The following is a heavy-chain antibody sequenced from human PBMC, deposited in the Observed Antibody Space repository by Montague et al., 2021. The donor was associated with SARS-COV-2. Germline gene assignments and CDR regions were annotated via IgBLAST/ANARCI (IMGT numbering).Heavy chain of an antibody. CDR2: VYYTASA. V-gene: IGHV4-59*08. J-gene: IGHJ4*02. CDR3: ARSRAIRGGFDY. CDR1: DASISTYY. Sequence: SETLSLTCTVTDASISTYYWSWIRQPPGKGLDLIGYVYYTASAKFNPPLTSRVTISMDTSNNQFSLRLKSVTAADTATYFCARSRAIRGGFDYWGQGTPVTVSS. D-gene: IGHD5-24*01.